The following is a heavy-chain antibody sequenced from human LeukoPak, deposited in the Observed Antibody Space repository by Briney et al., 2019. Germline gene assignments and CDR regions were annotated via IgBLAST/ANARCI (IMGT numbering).Heavy chain of an antibody. V-gene: IGHV2-5*01. CDR3: AHTIAARPRGFDY. CDR1: GGSISSGDYY. J-gene: IGHJ4*02. D-gene: IGHD6-6*01. Sequence: QTLSLTCTVSGGSISSGDYYWSWIRQPPGKALEWLALIYWNDDKRYSPSLKSRLTITKDTSKNQVVLTMTNMDPVDTATYYCAHTIAARPRGFDYWGQGTLVTVSS. CDR2: IYWNDDK.